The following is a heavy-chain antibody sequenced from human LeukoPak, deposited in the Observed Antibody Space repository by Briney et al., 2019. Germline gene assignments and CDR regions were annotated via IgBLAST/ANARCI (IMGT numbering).Heavy chain of an antibody. D-gene: IGHD1-14*01. CDR3: ARTTWFDY. CDR1: AFTFSNYW. J-gene: IGHJ4*02. CDR2: ISYSNNSI. V-gene: IGHV3-48*01. Sequence: GGSLRLSCAASAFTFSNYWMNWVRQAPGKGLEWISYISYSNNSIYYADSVKGRFTISRDNAKNSLYLQMSSLRAEDTAVYYCARTTWFDYWGQGTLVTVSS.